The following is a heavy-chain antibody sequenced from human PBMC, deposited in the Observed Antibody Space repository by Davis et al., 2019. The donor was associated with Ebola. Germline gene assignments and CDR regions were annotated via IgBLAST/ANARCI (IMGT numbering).Heavy chain of an antibody. V-gene: IGHV3-74*01. CDR2: IKSDGST. CDR3: ARDGIATFGKVKYYYGMDV. D-gene: IGHD6-13*01. CDR1: GFTITNYW. J-gene: IGHJ6*04. Sequence: HTGGSLRLSCAVSGFTITNYWTHWVRQAPGKGLVWVSRIKSDGSTIYADSVKGRFTISRDNAKNTLYLQMNSLRVEDTAVYYCARDGIATFGKVKYYYGMDVWGKGTTVTVSS.